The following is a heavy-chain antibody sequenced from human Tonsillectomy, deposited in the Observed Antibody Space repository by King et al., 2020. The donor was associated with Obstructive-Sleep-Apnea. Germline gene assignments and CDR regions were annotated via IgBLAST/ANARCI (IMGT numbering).Heavy chain of an antibody. Sequence: QLVQSGGGLVKPGGSLRLSCAASGFTFSSYSMNWVRQAPGKGLEWVSSISSSSSYIYYADSVKGRFTISRDNAKNSLYLQMNSLRAEDTAVYYCARDLAQQLISVLQGCFDYWGQGTLVTVSS. CDR2: ISSSSSYI. CDR3: ARDLAQQLISVLQGCFDY. J-gene: IGHJ4*02. V-gene: IGHV3-21*01. CDR1: GFTFSSYS. D-gene: IGHD6-13*01.